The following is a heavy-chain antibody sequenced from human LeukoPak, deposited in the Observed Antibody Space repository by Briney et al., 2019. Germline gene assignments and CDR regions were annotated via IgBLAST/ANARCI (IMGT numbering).Heavy chain of an antibody. CDR2: IYWNDDK. Sequence: SGPTLVNPTQTLTLTCTFSGFSLSTSGVGVGWIRQPPGKALEWLALIYWNDDKRYSPSLKSRLTITQGTSKNQVVLTMTNMDPVDTATYYCARVLSRCSGGSCYPPAFDYWGQGTLVTVSS. CDR1: GFSLSTSGVG. V-gene: IGHV2-5*01. J-gene: IGHJ4*02. D-gene: IGHD2-15*01. CDR3: ARVLSRCSGGSCYPPAFDY.